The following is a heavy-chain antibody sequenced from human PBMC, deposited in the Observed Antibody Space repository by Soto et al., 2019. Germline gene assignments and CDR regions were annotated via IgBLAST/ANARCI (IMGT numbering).Heavy chain of an antibody. CDR1: GFTFGDYA. V-gene: IGHV3-49*04. Sequence: PGGSLRLSCTASGFTFGDYAMSWVRQAPGKGLEWVGFIRSKAYCGTTEYAASVKGRFTISRDDSKSIAYLQMNSLKTEDTAVYYCTRVAVAFDIWGQGTMVTDSS. J-gene: IGHJ3*02. CDR3: TRVAVAFDI. CDR2: IRSKAYCGTT.